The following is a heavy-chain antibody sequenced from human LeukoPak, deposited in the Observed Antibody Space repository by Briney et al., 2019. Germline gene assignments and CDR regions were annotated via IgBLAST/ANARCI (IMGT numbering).Heavy chain of an antibody. CDR3: ARGYYYDSSGYQY. J-gene: IGHJ4*02. V-gene: IGHV3-7*01. Sequence: GGSLRLSCAASGFTFSSYWMSWVRQAPGKGLEWVANIKQDGSEKYYVDSVKGRFTISRDNAKNSLYLQMNSLRAEDTAVYYCARGYYYDSSGYQYWGQGTLVTVSS. CDR2: IKQDGSEK. D-gene: IGHD3-22*01. CDR1: GFTFSSYW.